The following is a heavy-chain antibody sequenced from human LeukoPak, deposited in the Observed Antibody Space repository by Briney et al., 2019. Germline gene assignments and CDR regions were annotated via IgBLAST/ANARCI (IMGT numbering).Heavy chain of an antibody. D-gene: IGHD3-10*01. J-gene: IGHJ4*02. CDR1: GGSISSSSYY. V-gene: IGHV4-39*07. Sequence: SETLSLTCSVSGGSISSSSYYWDWIRQPPGKGLEWIGSIYYSGSTYYNPSLKSRVTISVDTSKNQFSLKLSSVTAADTAVYYCARGYGWASYNNFNYWGQGILVTVSS. CDR3: ARGYGWASYNNFNY. CDR2: IYYSGST.